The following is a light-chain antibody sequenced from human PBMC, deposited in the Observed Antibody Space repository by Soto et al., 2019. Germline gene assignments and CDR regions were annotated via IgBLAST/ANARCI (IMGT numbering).Light chain of an antibody. J-gene: IGKJ4*01. CDR2: GAS. Sequence: EIVLTQSPGTLSLSPGERATLSCRASQSVTSNYLAWYQQKPGQAPRLLIYGASSTATGIPDRFSGSGSGTDFTLTISRLEPEDFAVYYCQQYDNSPLLTFGGGTKVEIK. CDR3: QQYDNSPLLT. CDR1: QSVTSNY. V-gene: IGKV3-20*01.